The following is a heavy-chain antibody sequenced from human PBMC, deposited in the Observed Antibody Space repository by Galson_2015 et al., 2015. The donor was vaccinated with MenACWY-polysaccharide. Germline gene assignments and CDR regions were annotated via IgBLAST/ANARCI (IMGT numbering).Heavy chain of an antibody. V-gene: IGHV4-61*02. CDR3: ARSLGYSDSAFDNGRDVDRRFDP. Sequence: TLSLPCSVSGGSISTGSSYWRWIRPPAGKGLEWIGRIHSRGSTDYSPSLKSRVTISTDTSRNQLSRKLSSMTAADTAVYYCARSLGYSDSAFDNGRDVDRRFDPWGQGTLVTVSS. CDR2: IHSRGST. CDR1: GGSISTGSSY. D-gene: IGHD5-12*01. J-gene: IGHJ5*02.